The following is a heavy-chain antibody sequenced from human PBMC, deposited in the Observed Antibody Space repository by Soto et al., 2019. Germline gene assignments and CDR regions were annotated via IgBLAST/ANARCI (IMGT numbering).Heavy chain of an antibody. CDR1: GFTFSSYA. CDR2: ISGSGGST. V-gene: IGHV3-23*01. CDR3: AKDFPGYESYYYYGMDV. Sequence: EVQLLESGGGLVQPGGSLRLSCAASGFTFSSYAMSWVRQAPGKGLEWVSAISGSGGSTYYADSVKGRFTISRDNSKNTLYLQMNSLRAEDTAVYYCAKDFPGYESYYYYGMDVWGQGTTVTVSS. J-gene: IGHJ6*02. D-gene: IGHD5-12*01.